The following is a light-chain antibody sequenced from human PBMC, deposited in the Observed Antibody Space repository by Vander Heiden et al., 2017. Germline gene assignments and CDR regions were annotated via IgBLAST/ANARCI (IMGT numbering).Light chain of an antibody. J-gene: IGKJ4*01. V-gene: IGKV3-11*01. CDR1: QNVISY. CDR2: DAS. Sequence: EIVLTQSPGTLSLSPGERATLSCSASQNVISYLAWYQQKPGQAPRLLIYDASNRATGIPARFSGSGSGTDFTLTISSLEPEDSAVYYCQQRRSWPLTFGGGTKVEIK. CDR3: QQRRSWPLT.